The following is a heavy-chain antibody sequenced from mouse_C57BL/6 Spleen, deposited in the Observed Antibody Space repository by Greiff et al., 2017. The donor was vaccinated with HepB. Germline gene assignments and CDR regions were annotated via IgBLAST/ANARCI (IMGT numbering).Heavy chain of an antibody. CDR1: GFTFSSYA. Sequence: EVQVVESGGGLVKPGGSLKLSCAASGFTFSSYAMSWVRQTPEKRLEWVATISDGGSYTYYPDNVKGRFTISRDNAKNNLYLQMSHLKSEDTAMYYCARESNYGYAMDYWGQGTSVTVSS. J-gene: IGHJ4*01. CDR3: ARESNYGYAMDY. CDR2: ISDGGSYT. D-gene: IGHD2-5*01. V-gene: IGHV5-4*01.